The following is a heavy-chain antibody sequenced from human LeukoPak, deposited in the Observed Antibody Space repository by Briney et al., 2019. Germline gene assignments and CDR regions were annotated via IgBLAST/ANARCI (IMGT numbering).Heavy chain of an antibody. CDR2: IKSDGSSA. J-gene: IGHJ4*02. V-gene: IGHV3-74*01. D-gene: IGHD3-22*01. Sequence: GGSLRLSCAASGFTFSSYWMHWVRQAPGKGLVWVSLIKSDGSSATYADSVKGRFTISRDNAKNTLYLQMNSLRAEDTAVYYCASLYDNSGYVAFDYRGQGTLVTVSS. CDR1: GFTFSSYW. CDR3: ASLYDNSGYVAFDY.